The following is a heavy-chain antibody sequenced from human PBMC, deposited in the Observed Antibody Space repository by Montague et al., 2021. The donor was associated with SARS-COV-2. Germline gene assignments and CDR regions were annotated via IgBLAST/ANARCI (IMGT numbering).Heavy chain of an antibody. Sequence: SETLSLTCTVSGDSIISFYWTWVRQSPGKGLEWIGNVHYTGNTKYKPSLEGRVTISVDTSKSQFSLKLSSVTAADTAVYYCARDRANYGLDVWGQGTTVTVSS. J-gene: IGHJ6*02. CDR3: ARDRANYGLDV. CDR1: GDSIISFY. D-gene: IGHD3-10*01. CDR2: VHYTGNT. V-gene: IGHV4-59*01.